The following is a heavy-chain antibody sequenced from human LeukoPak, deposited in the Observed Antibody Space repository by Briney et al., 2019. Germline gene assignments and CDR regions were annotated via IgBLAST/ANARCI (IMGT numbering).Heavy chain of an antibody. Sequence: PSGTLSLTCAVSGGSISSDIWWSWVRQPPGKGLEWIAEIHHSGTTNYNPSLKSRVSTSVDKSTNQFFLNLKSVTAADTAVYYCAASSGVTLGRFWGQGALVTVSS. CDR1: GGSISSDIW. CDR2: IHHSGTT. J-gene: IGHJ4*02. CDR3: AASSGVTLGRF. D-gene: IGHD3-16*01. V-gene: IGHV4-4*02.